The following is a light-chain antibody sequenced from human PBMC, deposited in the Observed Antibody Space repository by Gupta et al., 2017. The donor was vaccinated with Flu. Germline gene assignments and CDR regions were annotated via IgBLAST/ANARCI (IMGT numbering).Light chain of an antibody. CDR2: QDT. J-gene: IGLJ2*01. CDR3: QAWDSTTAVV. CDR1: RGGENF. V-gene: IGLV3-1*01. Sequence: PGKTASIICSGERGGENFVSWYQQKAGQSPVLVIYQDTKRPAGIPGQFSGSTSGNTATLTITGTQPREEADYYCQAWDSTTAVVFGGGTKLTVL.